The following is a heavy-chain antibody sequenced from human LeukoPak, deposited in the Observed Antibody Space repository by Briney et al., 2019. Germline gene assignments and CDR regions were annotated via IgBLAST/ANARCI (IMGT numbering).Heavy chain of an antibody. Sequence: SETLSLTCTVSGGSISSRSYYWGWIRQPPGKGLEWIGSIYYTGSTYYNPSLKSRVTMSVDTSKNQFSLKLSSVTAADTAVYYCARLGIVRPTHYYYYGMDVWGQGTTVTVSS. V-gene: IGHV4-39*01. J-gene: IGHJ6*02. CDR2: IYYTGST. CDR3: ARLGIVRPTHYYYYGMDV. D-gene: IGHD1-26*01. CDR1: GGSISSRSYY.